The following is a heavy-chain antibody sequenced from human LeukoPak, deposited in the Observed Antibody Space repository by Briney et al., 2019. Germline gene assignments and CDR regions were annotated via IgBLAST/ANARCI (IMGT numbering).Heavy chain of an antibody. Sequence: GGSLRLSCAASGFTVSSNYMSWVRQAPGKGLEWVSVIYSAGSTHYADSVKGRFTISRDNSKNTLYLQMNSLRAEDTAVYYCARAATYSWGQGTLVTVSA. CDR3: ARAATYS. D-gene: IGHD6-25*01. CDR2: IYSAGST. J-gene: IGHJ4*02. CDR1: GFTVSSNY. V-gene: IGHV3-66*01.